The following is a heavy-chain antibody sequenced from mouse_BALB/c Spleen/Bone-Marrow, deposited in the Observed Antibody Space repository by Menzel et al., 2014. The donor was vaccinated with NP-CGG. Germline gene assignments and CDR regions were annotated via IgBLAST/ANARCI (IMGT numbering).Heavy chain of an antibody. D-gene: IGHD2-2*01. CDR3: ARFGYDYALDY. CDR2: ISYSGST. V-gene: IGHV3-8*02. J-gene: IGHJ4*01. Sequence: DVKLQESGPSLVKPSQTLSLTCSVTGDSITSCYWNWIRKFPGNKLEYMGYISYSGSTYYNPSLKSRISITRDTSKNQYYLQLKSVTTEDTATYYCARFGYDYALDYWGQGTSVTVSS. CDR1: GDSITSCY.